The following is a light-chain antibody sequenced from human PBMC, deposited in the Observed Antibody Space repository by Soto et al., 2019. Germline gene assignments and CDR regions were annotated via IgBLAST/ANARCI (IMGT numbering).Light chain of an antibody. V-gene: IGLV2-11*01. J-gene: IGLJ1*01. CDR1: ISDVGGYNY. CDR2: DVS. Sequence: QSALTQPRSVSGSPGQSVTISCTGTISDVGGYNYVSWYQQHPGKAPKLMIYDVSKRPSGVPDRFSGSKSGNTASLTISGLQAEDEADYYCCSYAGSYTYVFATGTKVTVL. CDR3: CSYAGSYTYV.